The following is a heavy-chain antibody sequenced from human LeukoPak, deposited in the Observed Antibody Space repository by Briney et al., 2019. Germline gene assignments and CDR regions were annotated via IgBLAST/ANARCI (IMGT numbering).Heavy chain of an antibody. Sequence: ASVKVSCKASGYTFTDCYMYWVRQAPGQGLEWLGWINPNSGVTSYVQKFQGRVTMTRDTSISTAYMELSRLTSDDTAVYYCARAVVVGGYYRVYFDYWGQGTLVTVSS. CDR2: INPNSGVT. D-gene: IGHD3-3*01. J-gene: IGHJ4*02. CDR3: ARAVVVGGYYRVYFDY. CDR1: GYTFTDCY. V-gene: IGHV1-2*02.